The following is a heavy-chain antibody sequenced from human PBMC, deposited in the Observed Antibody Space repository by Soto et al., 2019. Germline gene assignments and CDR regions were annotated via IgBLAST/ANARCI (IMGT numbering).Heavy chain of an antibody. CDR3: AKENTPPYFDS. Sequence: VHLVESGGGVVQPGTSLTLSCAASGFNLNDFGVHWVRQAPGKGLEWVATVWYDGKRTNYVDSVKGRFTISRDNSGNTIYLQMNSLRAEDTAVYYCAKENTPPYFDSWGQGTLVTVSS. CDR2: VWYDGKRT. J-gene: IGHJ4*02. CDR1: GFNLNDFG. D-gene: IGHD2-2*02. V-gene: IGHV3-33*06.